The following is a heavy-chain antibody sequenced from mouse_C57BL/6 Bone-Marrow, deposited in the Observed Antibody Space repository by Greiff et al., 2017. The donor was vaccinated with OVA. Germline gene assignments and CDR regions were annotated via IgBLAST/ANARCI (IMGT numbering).Heavy chain of an antibody. CDR2: IYPGDGDT. Sequence: VKLQESGPELVKPGASVKISCKASGYAFSSSWMNWVKQRPGKGLEWIGRIYPGDGDTNYNGKFKGKATLTADKSSSTAYMQLSSLTSEDSAVYFCASHYYGSSYGFAYWGQGTLVTVSA. V-gene: IGHV1-82*01. CDR3: ASHYYGSSYGFAY. D-gene: IGHD1-1*01. J-gene: IGHJ3*01. CDR1: GYAFSSSW.